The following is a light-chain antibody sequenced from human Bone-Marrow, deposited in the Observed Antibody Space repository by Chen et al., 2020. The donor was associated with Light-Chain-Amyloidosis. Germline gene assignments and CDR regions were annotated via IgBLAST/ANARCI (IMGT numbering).Light chain of an antibody. CDR3: SSYTITNTLV. V-gene: IGLV2-14*01. Sequence: QSALTQPASVSVSPGQSLTISSTGTSSDVGGDNHVSWYQQHPDKAPKLMIYEVTNRPSWVPDRFSGSKSDNTASLTISGLQTEDEADYFCSSYTITNTLVFGSGTRVTVL. J-gene: IGLJ1*01. CDR2: EVT. CDR1: SSDVGGDNH.